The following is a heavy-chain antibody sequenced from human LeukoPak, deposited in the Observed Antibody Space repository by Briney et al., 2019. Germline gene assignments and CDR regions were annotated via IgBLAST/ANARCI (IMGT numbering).Heavy chain of an antibody. CDR1: GFTFSSYG. Sequence: GGSLRLSCAASGFTFSSYGMHWVRQAPGKGLEWVAFIRYDGSNKYYADSVKGRFTISRDNSKNTLYLQMNSLRAEDTAVYYCAKGDYSMNLEWLFTETYYFDYWGQGALVTVSS. D-gene: IGHD3-3*01. CDR2: IRYDGSNK. V-gene: IGHV3-30*02. CDR3: AKGDYSMNLEWLFTETYYFDY. J-gene: IGHJ4*02.